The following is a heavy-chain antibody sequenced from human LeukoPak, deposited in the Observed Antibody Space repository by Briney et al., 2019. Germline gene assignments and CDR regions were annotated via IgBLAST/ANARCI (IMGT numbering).Heavy chain of an antibody. D-gene: IGHD3-22*01. Sequence: LSLTCTVSGGSISSYYWSWFRQTPGKGLESVGFIRSKPYGETADYAASVRGRFIISRDDSKSIAYLQMNSLKPEDTAVYYCTKFGAYYFDNSASESFDYWGQGTLVTVSS. CDR2: IRSKPYGETA. CDR1: GGSISSYY. CDR3: TKFGAYYFDNSASESFDY. J-gene: IGHJ4*02. V-gene: IGHV3-49*03.